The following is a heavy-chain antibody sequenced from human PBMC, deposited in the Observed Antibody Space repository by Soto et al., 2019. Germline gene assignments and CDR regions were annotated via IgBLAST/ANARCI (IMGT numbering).Heavy chain of an antibody. J-gene: IGHJ5*02. CDR3: VRRHVSATGIDWFDP. CDR1: GSTFTSYC. V-gene: IGHV1-3*01. CDR2: INAANGDT. D-gene: IGHD6-13*01. Sequence: ASVNVSCKSSGSTFTSYCIHWVRQAPGQRLEWMGWINAANGDTKYSPKFQGRVTITRDTSASTAYMELSSLRSEDTAVYYCVRRHVSATGIDWFDPWGQGTLVTVSS.